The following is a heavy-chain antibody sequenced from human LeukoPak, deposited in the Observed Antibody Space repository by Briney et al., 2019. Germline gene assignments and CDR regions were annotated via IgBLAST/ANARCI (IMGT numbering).Heavy chain of an antibody. CDR3: ARDEVSGSYRTGTHTGFDP. CDR2: ISYDGSNK. V-gene: IGHV3-30-3*01. Sequence: PGGSLRLSCAASGFTFSSYAMSWVRQAPGKGLEWVAVISYDGSNKYYADSVKGRFTISRDNSKNTLYLQMNSLRAEDTAVYYCARDEVSGSYRTGTHTGFDPWGQGTLVTVSS. J-gene: IGHJ5*02. D-gene: IGHD1-26*01. CDR1: GFTFSSYA.